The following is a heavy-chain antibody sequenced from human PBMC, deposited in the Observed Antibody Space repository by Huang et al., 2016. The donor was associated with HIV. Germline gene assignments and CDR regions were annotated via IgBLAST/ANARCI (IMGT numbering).Heavy chain of an antibody. D-gene: IGHD1-26*01. CDR1: GDSISSGAFY. CDR3: ARGRGGTHSYFFYSMDV. J-gene: IGHJ6*03. CDR2: VYNSWSV. V-gene: IGHV4-61*09. Sequence: QVQLQESGPGLVQPSQTLSLICTVSGDSISSGAFYWTWIRQSAGGGLQWIGHVYNSWSVLYNGSLRSRVTIALDTSKNQVSLNLRSGTAADTALYFCARGRGGTHSYFFYSMDVWGAGTAVIVSS.